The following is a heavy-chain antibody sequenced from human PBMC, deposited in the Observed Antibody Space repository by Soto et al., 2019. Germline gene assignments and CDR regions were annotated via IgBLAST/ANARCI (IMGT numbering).Heavy chain of an antibody. D-gene: IGHD6-19*01. CDR3: ARDLALAGNY. J-gene: IGHJ4*02. CDR1: GFTFRSYA. CDR2: ISSTSTYT. V-gene: IGHV3-21*01. Sequence: GGSLRLSCAASGFTFRSYAMNWVRQTQEKGLERVSSISSTSTYTHYADSVKGRFTISRDNANNSLFLQMNSLRAEDTAIYYCARDLALAGNYWGQGALVTVSS.